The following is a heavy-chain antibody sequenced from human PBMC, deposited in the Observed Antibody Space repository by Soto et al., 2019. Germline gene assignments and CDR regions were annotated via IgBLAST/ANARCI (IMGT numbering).Heavy chain of an antibody. CDR2: IYSHGNT. D-gene: IGHD3-22*01. CDR3: ARGVLTFYDSSGYDY. J-gene: IGHJ4*02. Sequence: SETLSLACTFSGGSISSRTYSWGWIRQPPGKSLEWIGTIYSHGNTYSNPSLKSRVTISVDTSNNQLSLKLRSVTAADTAVYYCARGVLTFYDSSGYDYWGQGTLVTVSS. CDR1: GGSISSRTYS. V-gene: IGHV4-39*01.